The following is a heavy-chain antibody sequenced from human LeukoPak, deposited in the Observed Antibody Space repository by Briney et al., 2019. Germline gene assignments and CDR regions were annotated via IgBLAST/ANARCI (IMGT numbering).Heavy chain of an antibody. CDR2: INPNSGGT. D-gene: IGHD2-2*01. V-gene: IGHV1-2*02. CDR1: GYTFIAYY. CDR3: ARDSCSSASCLSIDDY. J-gene: IGHJ4*02. Sequence: ASVKVSSKASGYTFIAYYMHWVRHAPGQRLEGMAWINPNSGGTNYAQKFQGRVTMTRDTSISTVYMELSRLRSDDTAVYYCARDSCSSASCLSIDDYWGQGTLVTVSS.